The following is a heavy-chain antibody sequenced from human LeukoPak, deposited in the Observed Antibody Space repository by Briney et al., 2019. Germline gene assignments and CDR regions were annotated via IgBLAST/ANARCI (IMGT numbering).Heavy chain of an antibody. J-gene: IGHJ4*02. Sequence: GASVKVSCKASAGTFSSYAISWVRQAPGQGLGWMGGVIPIFGTANYAQKFQGRVTITADESTSTAYMELSSLRSEDTAVYYCARDGPAVIAVAGPYYFDYWGQGTLVTVSS. CDR3: ARDGPAVIAVAGPYYFDY. CDR2: VIPIFGTA. V-gene: IGHV1-69*13. D-gene: IGHD6-19*01. CDR1: AGTFSSYA.